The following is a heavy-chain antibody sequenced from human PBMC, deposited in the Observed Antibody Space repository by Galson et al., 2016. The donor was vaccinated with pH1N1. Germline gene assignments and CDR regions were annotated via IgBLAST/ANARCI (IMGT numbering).Heavy chain of an antibody. D-gene: IGHD6-13*01. CDR2: RRYDGSDK. Sequence: SLRLSCAASGFTFSNYDMHWVRQAPGKGLEWVAFRRYDGSDKYYADSVKGRFTISRDNSKNTLYLQMNNLKVEDTAVYYCAKFWQELPDRFDPWGQGTLVTVSS. CDR1: GFTFSNYD. J-gene: IGHJ5*02. V-gene: IGHV3-30*02. CDR3: AKFWQELPDRFDP.